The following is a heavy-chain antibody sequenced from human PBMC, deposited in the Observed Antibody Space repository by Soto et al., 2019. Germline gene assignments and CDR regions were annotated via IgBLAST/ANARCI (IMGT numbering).Heavy chain of an antibody. CDR1: GGSISSGGYY. V-gene: IGHV4-31*03. CDR3: ARATDYYDSSGRYYYYYGMDV. J-gene: IGHJ6*02. Sequence: TSETLSLTCTVFGGSISSGGYYWSWIRQHPGKGLEWIGYIYYSGSTYYNPSLKSRVTISVDTSKNQFSLKLSSVTAADTAVYYCARATDYYDSSGRYYYYYGMDVWGQGTTVTVSS. CDR2: IYYSGST. D-gene: IGHD3-22*01.